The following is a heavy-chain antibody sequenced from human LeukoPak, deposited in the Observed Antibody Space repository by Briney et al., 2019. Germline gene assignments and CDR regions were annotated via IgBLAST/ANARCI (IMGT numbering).Heavy chain of an antibody. CDR2: ISYDGNNK. CDR1: GFTFSSYA. CDR3: ARAPRFLEWLWYCDY. V-gene: IGHV3-30*04. J-gene: IGHJ4*02. Sequence: GRSLRLSCAASGFTFSSYAMHWVRQAPGKGLEWVAVISYDGNNKYYADSVKGRFTISRDNSKNTLYLQMNSLRAEDTAVYYCARAPRFLEWLWYCDYWGQGTLVTVSS. D-gene: IGHD3-3*01.